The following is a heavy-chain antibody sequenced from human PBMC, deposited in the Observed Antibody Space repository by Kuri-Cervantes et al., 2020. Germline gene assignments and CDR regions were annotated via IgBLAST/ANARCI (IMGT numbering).Heavy chain of an antibody. CDR1: GYTLTGYY. D-gene: IGHD3-3*01. Sequence: ASVKVSCKAFGYTLTGYYLHWVRQAPGLGLEWMGWINPNSGDTNYAEKFQGRVTMTSDTSIGTAYMELSRLRSEDTAVYYCARGFAAMDRFDPWGQGTLVTVSS. J-gene: IGHJ5*02. CDR3: ARGFAAMDRFDP. V-gene: IGHV1-2*02. CDR2: INPNSGDT.